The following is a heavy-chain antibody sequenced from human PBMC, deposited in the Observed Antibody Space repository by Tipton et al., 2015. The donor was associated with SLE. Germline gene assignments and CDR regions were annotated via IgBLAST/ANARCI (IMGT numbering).Heavy chain of an antibody. V-gene: IGHV4-38-2*01. CDR1: GYSIISGYY. CDR2: IYYSGST. CDR3: ARHSRGRGGATPFDC. D-gene: IGHD1-26*01. J-gene: IGHJ4*02. Sequence: TLSLTCAVSGYSIISGYYWGWIRQPPGKGLEWIGSIYYSGSTYYNPSLKSRVTISVDTSKNQFSLKLSPVTAADTAVYYCARHSRGRGGATPFDCWGQGTLVTVSS.